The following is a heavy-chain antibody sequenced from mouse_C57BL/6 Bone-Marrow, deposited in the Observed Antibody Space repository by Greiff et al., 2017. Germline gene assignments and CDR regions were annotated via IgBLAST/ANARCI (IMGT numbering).Heavy chain of an antibody. CDR3: ARSIYYLPPNY. V-gene: IGHV5-17*01. Sequence: DVMLVESGGGLVKPGGSLKLSCAASGFTFSDYGMHWVRQAPEKGLEWVAYISSGSSTIYYADTVKGRFTISRDNAKNTLFLQMTSLRSEDTAMYYCARSIYYLPPNYWGQGTTLTVSS. CDR1: GFTFSDYG. CDR2: ISSGSSTI. J-gene: IGHJ2*01. D-gene: IGHD1-1*01.